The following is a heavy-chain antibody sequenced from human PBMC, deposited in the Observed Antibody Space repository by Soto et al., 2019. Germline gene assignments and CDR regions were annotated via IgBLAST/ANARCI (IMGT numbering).Heavy chain of an antibody. CDR3: ARGGYYDFRPGFDY. Sequence: QVQLVESGGGVVQPGRSLRLSCAASGFTFSSYAMHWVRQAPGKGLEWVAVISYDGSNKYYADSVKGRFTISRDNSKNTLYLQMNSLRAEDTAVYYCARGGYYDFRPGFDYWGQGTLVTVSS. V-gene: IGHV3-30-3*01. J-gene: IGHJ4*02. D-gene: IGHD3-3*01. CDR2: ISYDGSNK. CDR1: GFTFSSYA.